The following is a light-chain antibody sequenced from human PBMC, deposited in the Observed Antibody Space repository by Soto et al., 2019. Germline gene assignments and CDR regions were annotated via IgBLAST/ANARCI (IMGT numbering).Light chain of an antibody. CDR1: SSDVGSYNV. CDR2: EVN. J-gene: IGLJ2*01. CDR3: SSYAGSRAFVV. Sequence: QSVLTQPASVSGSPGQSITISCSGTSSDVGSYNVVSWYQQHPGKAPKVIIYEVNKRPSGVSDRFSGSKSGNTASLTISGLQAEDEADYYCSSYAGSRAFVVFGGGTKLTVL. V-gene: IGLV2-23*02.